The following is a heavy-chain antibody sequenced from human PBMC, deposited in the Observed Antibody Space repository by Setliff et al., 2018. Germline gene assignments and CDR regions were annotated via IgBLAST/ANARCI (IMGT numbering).Heavy chain of an antibody. Sequence: SETLSLTCGVFGGGGSFSAYYWSWIRQSPGKGLEWIGEISPIGSTIYNPSLRSRVTMSIDPPKKRFSLNLTSVTAADAAVYYCARMSGFLYMDVWGKGTTVTVSS. CDR2: ISPIGST. D-gene: IGHD3-3*01. CDR1: GGGGSFSAYY. V-gene: IGHV4-34*01. CDR3: ARMSGFLYMDV. J-gene: IGHJ6*03.